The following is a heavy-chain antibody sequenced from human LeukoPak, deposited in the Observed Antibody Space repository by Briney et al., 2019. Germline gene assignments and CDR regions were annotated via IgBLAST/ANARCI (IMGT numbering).Heavy chain of an antibody. CDR2: ISGSGGST. CDR1: GFTFSSYA. J-gene: IGHJ4*02. V-gene: IGHV3-23*01. Sequence: PGGSLRLSCAASGFTFSSYAMSWVRQAPVKGLEWVSAISGSGGSTYYADSVKGRFTISRDNSKNTLYLQMNSLRAEDTAVYYCAKDLHHDPGHSYGRSFDYWGQGTLVTVSS. D-gene: IGHD5-18*01. CDR3: AKDLHHDPGHSYGRSFDY.